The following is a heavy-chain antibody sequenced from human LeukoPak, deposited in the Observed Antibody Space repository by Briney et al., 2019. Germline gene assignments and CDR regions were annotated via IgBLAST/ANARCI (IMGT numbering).Heavy chain of an antibody. CDR2: ISSSSSYI. CDR3: ARVVEYYFDY. V-gene: IGHV3-21*01. CDR1: GFTLSSSA. D-gene: IGHD1-26*01. Sequence: GGSLRLSCAASGFTLSSSAMNWVRQAPGKGLEWVSSISSSSSYIYYAGSVKGRFTISRDNAKNSLYLQMNSLRAEDTAVYYCARVVEYYFDYWGQGTLVTVSS. J-gene: IGHJ4*02.